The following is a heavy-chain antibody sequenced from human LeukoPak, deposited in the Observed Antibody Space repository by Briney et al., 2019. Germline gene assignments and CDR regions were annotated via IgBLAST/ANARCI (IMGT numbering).Heavy chain of an antibody. Sequence: ASVKVSCKASGYTFTSYGISWVRQAPGQGLEWMGWISAYNGNTNYAQKLQGRVTMTTDTSTSTAYMELRSLRSDDTAVYYCARYIVLMEYAFYGMDVWGQGTTVTVSS. CDR2: ISAYNGNT. CDR3: ARYIVLMEYAFYGMDV. V-gene: IGHV1-18*01. CDR1: GYTFTSYG. J-gene: IGHJ6*02. D-gene: IGHD2-8*01.